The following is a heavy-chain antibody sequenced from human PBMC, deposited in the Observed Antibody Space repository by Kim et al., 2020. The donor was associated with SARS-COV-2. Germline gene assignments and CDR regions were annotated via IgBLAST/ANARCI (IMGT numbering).Heavy chain of an antibody. V-gene: IGHV3-7*01. Sequence: GGSLRLSCAASGFTFSSSWMNWVRQTPGKGLEWVANINNDGNEKNYVDSVKGRFTISRDNSENSVYLQMNSLRAEDTAVYYCVKALGSRPEGYWGQGTLVTVSS. D-gene: IGHD2-2*01. CDR1: GFTFSSSW. J-gene: IGHJ4*02. CDR3: VKALGSRPEGY. CDR2: INNDGNEK.